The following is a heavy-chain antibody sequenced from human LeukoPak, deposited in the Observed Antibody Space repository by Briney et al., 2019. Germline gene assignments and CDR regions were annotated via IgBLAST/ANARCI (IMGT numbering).Heavy chain of an antibody. V-gene: IGHV4-39*01. Sequence: SETLSLTCTVSGGSISSSSYYWGWIRQPPGKGLEWIGSIYYSGSTYYNPSLKSRVTISVDTSKNQFSLKLSSVTAADTAVYYCGGLTPPYYYYYMDVWGKGTTVTISS. D-gene: IGHD3-9*01. CDR2: IYYSGST. CDR3: GGLTPPYYYYYMDV. J-gene: IGHJ6*03. CDR1: GGSISSSSYY.